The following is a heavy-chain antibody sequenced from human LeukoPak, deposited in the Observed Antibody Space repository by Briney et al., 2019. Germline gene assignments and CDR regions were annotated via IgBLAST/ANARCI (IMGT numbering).Heavy chain of an antibody. CDR1: GGSFSGYY. V-gene: IGHV4-34*01. D-gene: IGHD2-15*01. J-gene: IGHJ6*02. Sequence: SETLSLTCAVYGGSFSGYYWSWIRQPPGKGLEWIGEINHSGSTNYNPSLKSRVTISVDTSKNHFSLTLSSVTAADTAVYYCARVVVVVAANTQPRYYYGMDVWGQGTTVTVSS. CDR2: INHSGST. CDR3: ARVVVVVAANTQPRYYYGMDV.